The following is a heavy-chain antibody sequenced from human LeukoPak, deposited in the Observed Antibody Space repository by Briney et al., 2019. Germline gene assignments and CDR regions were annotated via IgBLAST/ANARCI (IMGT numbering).Heavy chain of an antibody. CDR1: GYTFTGYY. D-gene: IGHD1-26*01. CDR3: ATGVDGSYSLRVVHFDY. V-gene: IGHV1-24*01. CDR2: FDPEDGET. J-gene: IGHJ4*02. Sequence: ASVKVSCKASGYTFTGYYMHWVRQAPGKGLEWMGGFDPEDGETIYAQKFQGRVTMTEDTSTDTAYMELSSLRSEDTAVYYCATGVDGSYSLRVVHFDYWGQGTLVTVSS.